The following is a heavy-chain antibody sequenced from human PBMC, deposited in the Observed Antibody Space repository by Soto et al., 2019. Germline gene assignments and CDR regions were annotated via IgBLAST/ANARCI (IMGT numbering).Heavy chain of an antibody. J-gene: IGHJ3*02. D-gene: IGHD6-13*01. Sequence: TLSLTCAISGDSVSSNSAAWNWIRQSPSRGLEWLGRTYYRSKWYNDYAVSVKSRITINPDTSKKQFSLQLNSVTPEDTAVYYCAREKYSSSWYPDVFDIWGQGTMVTF. CDR2: TYYRSKWYN. V-gene: IGHV6-1*01. CDR3: AREKYSSSWYPDVFDI. CDR1: GDSVSSNSAA.